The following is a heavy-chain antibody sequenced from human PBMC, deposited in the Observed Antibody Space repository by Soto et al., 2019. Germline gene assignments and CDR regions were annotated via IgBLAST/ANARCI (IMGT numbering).Heavy chain of an antibody. CDR3: AMDTVTIEKDYYYYYMDV. CDR1: GYTFTSYY. J-gene: IGHJ6*03. Sequence: QVQLVQSGAEVKKPGASVKVSCKASGYTFTSYYMHWVRQAPGQGLEWMGIINPSGGSTSYAQKFQGRVTMTRDTSTSTVYMELSSLRSEDTAVYYCAMDTVTIEKDYYYYYMDVWGKGTTVTVSS. V-gene: IGHV1-46*03. CDR2: INPSGGST. D-gene: IGHD4-4*01.